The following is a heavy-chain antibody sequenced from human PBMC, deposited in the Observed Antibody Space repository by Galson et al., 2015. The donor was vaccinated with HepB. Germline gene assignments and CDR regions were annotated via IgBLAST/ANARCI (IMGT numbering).Heavy chain of an antibody. CDR3: ARIRQEGFVSVSFDP. J-gene: IGHJ5*02. V-gene: IGHV2-26*01. Sequence: PALVKPTQTLTLTCTVSGFALSNARVGVSWIRQPPGKALEWLAHIFSNDEKSYSTSLKSRLTISKDTSKSQVVLTMTNMDPVDTATYYCARIRQEGFVSVSFDPWGQGTLVTVPS. CDR2: IFSNDEK. D-gene: IGHD5/OR15-5a*01. CDR1: GFALSNARVG.